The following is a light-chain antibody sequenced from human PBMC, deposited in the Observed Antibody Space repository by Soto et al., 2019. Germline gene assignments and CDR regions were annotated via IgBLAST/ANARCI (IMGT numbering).Light chain of an antibody. V-gene: IGKV1-12*01. Sequence: DIQMTQSPSSVSASVGDRVTITCRASQGVSNWLAWYQQKPGKAPKLLIYAASTLRSGVPSRFRGSGSGTDFTFTISSLQPEDFATYYCQQYNTYSDTFGQGTKLEIK. CDR2: AAS. CDR3: QQYNTYSDT. J-gene: IGKJ2*01. CDR1: QGVSNW.